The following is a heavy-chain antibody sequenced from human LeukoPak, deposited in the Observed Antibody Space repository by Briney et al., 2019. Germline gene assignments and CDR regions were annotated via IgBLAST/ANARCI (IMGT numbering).Heavy chain of an antibody. Sequence: APVKVSCKASGYTFTSYVMHWVRQAPGQGLEWMGWINAGNGNTKYSQKFQGRVTITRDTSASTAYMELSSLRSEDTAVYYCARGSPAGNSFHLDYWGQGTLVTVSS. CDR1: GYTFTSYV. V-gene: IGHV1-3*01. D-gene: IGHD4-23*01. CDR3: ARGSPAGNSFHLDY. J-gene: IGHJ4*02. CDR2: INAGNGNT.